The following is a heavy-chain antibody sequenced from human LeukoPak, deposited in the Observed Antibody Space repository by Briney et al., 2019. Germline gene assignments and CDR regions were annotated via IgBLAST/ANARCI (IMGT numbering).Heavy chain of an antibody. J-gene: IGHJ4*02. V-gene: IGHV1-2*02. CDR1: GYTFIAYY. Sequence: ASVKVSCKASGYTFIAYYMHWVRQAPGQGLEWMGWVNPNSGATNYAQKFQGRVTMTRDTSLSTVYVELTWLTSDDTAVYYCARGVYCDSSGYYSDYWGQGTLVTVSS. D-gene: IGHD3-22*01. CDR3: ARGVYCDSSGYYSDY. CDR2: VNPNSGAT.